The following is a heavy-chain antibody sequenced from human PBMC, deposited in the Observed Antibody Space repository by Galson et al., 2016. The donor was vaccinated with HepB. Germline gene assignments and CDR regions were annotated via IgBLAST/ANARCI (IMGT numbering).Heavy chain of an antibody. CDR2: IKQDGSEK. D-gene: IGHD2-21*01. J-gene: IGHJ4*02. CDR1: GFTFTTYW. CDR3: ARVPPLVVVISMELGFYFDN. Sequence: SLRLSCAASGFTFTTYWMGWVRQAPGKGLEWVATIKQDGSEKNYADSVKGRFPISRDNAKNSLYLQVHSLRAEDTAMYYCARVPPLVVVISMELGFYFDNWGQGTLVTVSS. V-gene: IGHV3-7*01.